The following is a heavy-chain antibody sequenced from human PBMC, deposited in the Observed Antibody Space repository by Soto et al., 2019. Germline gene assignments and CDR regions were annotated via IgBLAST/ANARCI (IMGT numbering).Heavy chain of an antibody. CDR2: IYYSGST. Sequence: QLQLQESGPGLVKPSETLSLTCTVSGGSISSSSYYWGWIRQPPGKGLEWIGSIYYSGSTYYNPSLKSRVTISVDTSKNQFSLKLSSVTAADTAVYYCARHGGSGWYEGATAFDIWGQGTMVTVSS. CDR3: ARHGGSGWYEGATAFDI. V-gene: IGHV4-39*01. D-gene: IGHD6-19*01. J-gene: IGHJ3*02. CDR1: GGSISSSSYY.